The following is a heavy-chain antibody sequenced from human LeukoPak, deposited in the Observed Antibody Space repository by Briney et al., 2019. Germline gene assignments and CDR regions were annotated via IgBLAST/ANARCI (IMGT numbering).Heavy chain of an antibody. CDR2: IWHDGSQK. D-gene: IGHD2-21*02. V-gene: IGHV3-33*01. Sequence: GGSLRLSCAASGFTFTNYGFHWVRQAPGKGLEWVAVIWHDGSQKYYADAVKGRFTISRDDSKNTIDLQMNSLRAEDTAVYYCARIAVTAWSWGQGTLVTVSS. J-gene: IGHJ4*02. CDR3: ARIAVTAWS. CDR1: GFTFTNYG.